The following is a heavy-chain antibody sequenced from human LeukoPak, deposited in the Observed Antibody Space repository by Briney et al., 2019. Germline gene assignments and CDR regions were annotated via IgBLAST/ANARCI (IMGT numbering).Heavy chain of an antibody. Sequence: SDTLSLTCTVSGGSISSGDYYWSWIRQPPGKGLEWIGYMYYSGSTYYNPSLKSRVTISLDTSKNQFSLKLSSVTAADTAVYYCARRYYYDSRIDPWGQGTLVTVSS. J-gene: IGHJ5*02. D-gene: IGHD3-22*01. CDR2: MYYSGST. CDR3: ARRYYYDSRIDP. V-gene: IGHV4-30-4*02. CDR1: GGSISSGDYY.